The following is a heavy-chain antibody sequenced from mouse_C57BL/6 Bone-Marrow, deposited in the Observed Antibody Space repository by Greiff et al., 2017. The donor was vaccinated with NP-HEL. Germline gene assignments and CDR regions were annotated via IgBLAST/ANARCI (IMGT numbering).Heavy chain of an antibody. CDR1: GYTFTDYY. D-gene: IGHD1-1*01. J-gene: IGHJ3*01. V-gene: IGHV1-75*01. Sequence: QVQLQQSGPELVKPGASVKLSCKASGYTFTDYYINWVKQRPGQGLEWIGWIFPGSGSTYYNEKFKGKATLTVDKSSSTAYMLRSSLTSEDSAVYFGARSWYYVRFAYWGQGTLVTVSA. CDR2: IFPGSGST. CDR3: ARSWYYVRFAY.